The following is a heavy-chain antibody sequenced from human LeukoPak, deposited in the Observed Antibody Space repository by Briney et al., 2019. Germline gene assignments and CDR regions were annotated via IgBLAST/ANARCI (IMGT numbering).Heavy chain of an antibody. Sequence: SETLSLTCTVSGGSISSSSYYWGWIRQPPGTGLEWIGSIYYSGSTYYNPSLKSRVTISVDTSKNQFSLKLSSVTAADTAVYYCARPSYYDHAFDIWGQGTMVTVSS. V-gene: IGHV4-39*01. J-gene: IGHJ3*02. CDR2: IYYSGST. D-gene: IGHD3-3*01. CDR1: GGSISSSSYY. CDR3: ARPSYYDHAFDI.